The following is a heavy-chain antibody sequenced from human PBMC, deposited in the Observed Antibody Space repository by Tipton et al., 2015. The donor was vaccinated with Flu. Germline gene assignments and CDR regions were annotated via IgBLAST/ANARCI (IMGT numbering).Heavy chain of an antibody. D-gene: IGHD2-2*02. Sequence: QLVQSGAEVKKPGASVKVSCKASGYTFTSYDINWVRQATGQGLEWMGWMNPNSGNTGYAQKFQGRVTMTTDTSTSTAYMELRSLRSDDTAVYYCARGRLVVVPAAIPWWFDPWGQGTLVTVSS. CDR2: MNPNSGNT. CDR1: GYTFTSYD. V-gene: IGHV1-8*01. J-gene: IGHJ5*02. CDR3: ARGRLVVVPAAIPWWFDP.